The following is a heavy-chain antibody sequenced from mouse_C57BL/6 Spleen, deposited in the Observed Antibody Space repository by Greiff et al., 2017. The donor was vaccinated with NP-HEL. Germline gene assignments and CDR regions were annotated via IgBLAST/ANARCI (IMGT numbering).Heavy chain of an antibody. D-gene: IGHD2-4*01. CDR1: GYTFTDYN. J-gene: IGHJ4*01. CDR3: AREGIYYDYPYAMDY. Sequence: VQLQQSGPELVKPGASVKIPCKASGYTFTDYNMDWVKQSHGKSLEWIGDINPNNGGTIYNQKFKGKATLTVDKSSSTAYMGLRSLTSEDTAVYYGAREGIYYDYPYAMDYWGQGTSVTVSS. CDR2: INPNNGGT. V-gene: IGHV1-18*01.